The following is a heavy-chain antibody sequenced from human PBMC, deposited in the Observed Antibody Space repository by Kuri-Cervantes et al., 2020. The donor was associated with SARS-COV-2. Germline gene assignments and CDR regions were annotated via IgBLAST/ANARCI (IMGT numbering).Heavy chain of an antibody. CDR3: ARVNYDILRPGMDV. V-gene: IGHV4-38-2*01. J-gene: IGHJ6*02. CDR2: IYHSGST. Sequence: SETLSLTCAVSGYPISSGYYWGWIRQPPGKGLEWIGSIYHSGSTYYNPSLKSRVTISVDTSKNQFSLKLSSVTAADTAVYYCARVNYDILRPGMDVWGQGTTVTVSS. D-gene: IGHD3-9*01. CDR1: GYPISSGYY.